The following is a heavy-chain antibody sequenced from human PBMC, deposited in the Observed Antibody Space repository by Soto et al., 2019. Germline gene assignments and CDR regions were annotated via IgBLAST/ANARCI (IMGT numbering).Heavy chain of an antibody. CDR3: ARTYSSGWYYFDY. V-gene: IGHV4-59*01. CDR1: GGSISSYY. J-gene: IGHJ4*02. CDR2: IYYSGST. Sequence: QVQLQESGPGLVKPSETLSLTCTVSGGSISSYYWSWIRQPPGKGLEWIGYIYYSGSTNYNPSLKSRVTISVDTSKHQFSLKLSSVTAADTAVYYCARTYSSGWYYFDYWGQGTLVTVSS. D-gene: IGHD6-19*01.